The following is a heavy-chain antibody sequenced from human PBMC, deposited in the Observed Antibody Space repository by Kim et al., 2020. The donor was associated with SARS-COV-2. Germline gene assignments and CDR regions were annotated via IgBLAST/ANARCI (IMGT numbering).Heavy chain of an antibody. V-gene: IGHV1-69*02. J-gene: IGHJ4*02. CDR3: ASGGLSSSSYYFDY. CDR1: GGTFSSYT. Sequence: SVKVSCKASGGTFSSYTISWVRQAPGQGLEWMGRIIPILGIANYAQKFQGRVTITADKSTSTAYMELSSLRSEDTAVYYCASGGLSSSSYYFDYWGQGTLVTVSS. CDR2: IIPILGIA. D-gene: IGHD6-6*01.